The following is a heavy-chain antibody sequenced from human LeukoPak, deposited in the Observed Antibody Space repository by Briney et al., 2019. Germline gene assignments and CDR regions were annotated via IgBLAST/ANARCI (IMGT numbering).Heavy chain of an antibody. D-gene: IGHD6-13*01. V-gene: IGHV4-39*07. CDR3: ARGRAAAGHYYYYMDV. J-gene: IGHJ6*03. CDR2: IYYNANT. CDR1: GGSISSSIYY. Sequence: SETLSLTCTVSGGSISSSIYYWGWIRQPPGKGLEWIGSIYYNANTYYNPSLKSRITISVDTSKNQFSLRLSSVTAADTAVYYCARGRAAAGHYYYYMDVWGKGTTVTVSS.